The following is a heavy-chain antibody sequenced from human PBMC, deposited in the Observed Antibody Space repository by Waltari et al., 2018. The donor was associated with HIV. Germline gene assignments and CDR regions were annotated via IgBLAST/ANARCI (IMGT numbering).Heavy chain of an antibody. J-gene: IGHJ4*02. CDR1: GYNFTHYG. D-gene: IGHD3-22*01. CDR2: ISGYNGET. Sequence: QVHLVQSGAELRKPGASVTVSCRASGYNFTHYGIKWVRQAPGQGLEWMGWISGYNGETKYAQKVRGRVTMTTDTSTSTAYLEMGSLRFDDTAVYYCARDHYYGSSGYYSDYWGQGTLVTVSS. CDR3: ARDHYYGSSGYYSDY. V-gene: IGHV1-18*01.